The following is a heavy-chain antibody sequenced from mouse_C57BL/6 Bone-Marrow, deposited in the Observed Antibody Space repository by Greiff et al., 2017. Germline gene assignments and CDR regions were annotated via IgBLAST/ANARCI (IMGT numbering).Heavy chain of an antibody. D-gene: IGHD1-1*01. Sequence: QVQLQQPGAELVKPGASVKMSCKASGYTFTSYWITWVKQRPGQGLEWIGDIYPGSGSTNYNEKFKSKATLTVDTSSSTAYMQLSSLTSEDSAVYYCARYYYGSSSFDVWGTGTTVTVSS. V-gene: IGHV1-55*01. J-gene: IGHJ1*03. CDR3: ARYYYGSSSFDV. CDR2: IYPGSGST. CDR1: GYTFTSYW.